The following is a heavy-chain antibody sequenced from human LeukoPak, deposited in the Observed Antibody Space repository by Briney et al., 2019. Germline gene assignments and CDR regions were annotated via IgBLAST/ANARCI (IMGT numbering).Heavy chain of an antibody. J-gene: IGHJ4*02. CDR3: ARGSLRFPGYFDY. CDR2: INTGNGNT. V-gene: IGHV1-3*03. Sequence: ASVKVSCKASGYTFTTYTLHWVRQAPGQRLEWMGYINTGNGNTKYSQEFQGRVTITRDTSASTAYMELSSLRSEDMAVYYCARGSLRFPGYFDYWGQGTLVTVSS. CDR1: GYTFTTYT. D-gene: IGHD5-12*01.